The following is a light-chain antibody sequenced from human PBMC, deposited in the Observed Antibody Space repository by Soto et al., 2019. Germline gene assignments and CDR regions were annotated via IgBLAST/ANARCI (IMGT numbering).Light chain of an antibody. CDR3: QQYGNSPIT. CDR2: GAS. Sequence: EIAITQTPGTLSLSPGESATLSCRASQSVSSNFLAWYQQKPGQAPRLLIYGASSRATGIPDRFSGSGSGTDFTLTISRLEPEDFAVYYCQQYGNSPITFGQGTRLEIK. CDR1: QSVSSNF. V-gene: IGKV3-20*01. J-gene: IGKJ5*01.